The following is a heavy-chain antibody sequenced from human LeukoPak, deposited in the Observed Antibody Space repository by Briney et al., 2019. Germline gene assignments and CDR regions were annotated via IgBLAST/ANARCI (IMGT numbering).Heavy chain of an antibody. CDR2: IRYDGSNK. D-gene: IGHD3-10*01. CDR3: AKDWVITMVRGYYFDY. CDR1: GFTFSSYG. J-gene: IGHJ4*02. V-gene: IGHV3-30*02. Sequence: GGSLRLSCAASGFTFSSYGMHWVRQAPGKGLEWVAFIRYDGSNKYYADSVKGRFTIPRDNSKNTLYLQMNSLRAEDTAVYYCAKDWVITMVRGYYFDYWGQGTLVTVSS.